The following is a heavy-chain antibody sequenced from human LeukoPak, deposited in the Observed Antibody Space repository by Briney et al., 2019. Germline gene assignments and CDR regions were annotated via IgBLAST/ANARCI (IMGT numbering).Heavy chain of an antibody. J-gene: IGHJ4*02. V-gene: IGHV3-48*02. CDR3: ASRDYFDY. Sequence: GGSLRLSCAASGFTVSSNYMSWVRQAPGKGLEWVSYITADSATTYYADSVRGRFTISRDNAKNSLYLQMNSLRDEDTAVYYCASRDYFDYWGQGTLVTVSS. CDR2: ITADSATT. CDR1: GFTVSSNY.